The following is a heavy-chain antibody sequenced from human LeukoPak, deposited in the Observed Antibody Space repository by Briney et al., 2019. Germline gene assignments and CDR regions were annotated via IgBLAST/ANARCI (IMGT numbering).Heavy chain of an antibody. CDR1: AFTFTSYG. V-gene: IGHV3-30*02. CDR2: IRYDGSKQ. D-gene: IGHD1-1*01. CDR3: AKDLWTKQNAPGYFDY. J-gene: IGHJ4*02. Sequence: GGSPRLSCAVSAFTFTSYGMHWVRQAPGKGLEWVAFIRYDGSKQYYIDSVKGRFTVSRDNSKNTLYLQMNNLRAEDTAVYYFAKDLWTKQNAPGYFDYWGQGTLVTVSS.